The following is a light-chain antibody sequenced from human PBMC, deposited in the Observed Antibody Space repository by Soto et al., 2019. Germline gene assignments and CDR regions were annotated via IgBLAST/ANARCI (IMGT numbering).Light chain of an antibody. J-gene: IGKJ4*01. CDR3: QQVHSFPLT. Sequence: DLQMTQSPSSVSASVGDRVTITCRASRGVSSWLAWYQQKPGKAPNLLIYSASTLESGVPSRFSGSGSGTDFTLTINNLQPEDFATYYCQQVHSFPLTFGGGTKVEI. CDR1: RGVSSW. V-gene: IGKV1D-12*01. CDR2: SAS.